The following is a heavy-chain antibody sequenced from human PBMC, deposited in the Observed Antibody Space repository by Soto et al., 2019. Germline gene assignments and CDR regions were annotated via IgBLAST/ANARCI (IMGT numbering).Heavy chain of an antibody. J-gene: IGHJ5*01. CDR1: GGTFSSYT. V-gene: IGHV1-69*08. CDR2: IIPILGIA. CDR3: ARDQGDSSGWYGY. Sequence: QVQLVQSGAEVEKPGSSVKVSCKASGGTFSSYTISWVRQAPGQGLEWMGRIIPILGIANYAQKFQGRVTITADKSTSTAYMELSSLRSEDTPVYYCARDQGDSSGWYGYWGHGTLVTVSS. D-gene: IGHD6-19*01.